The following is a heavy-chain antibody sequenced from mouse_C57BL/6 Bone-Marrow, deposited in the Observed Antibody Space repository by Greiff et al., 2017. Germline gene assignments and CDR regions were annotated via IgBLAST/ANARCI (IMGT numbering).Heavy chain of an antibody. CDR2: IYPRSGNT. CDR1: GYTFTSYG. J-gene: IGHJ1*03. V-gene: IGHV1-81*01. CDR3: AREGYYYGSRWYFDV. Sequence: QVQLQQSGAELARPGASVKLSCKASGYTFTSYGISWVKQRTGQGLEWIGEIYPRSGNTYYNEKFKGKATLTADKSSRTAYRELRSLTSEDSAVYFCAREGYYYGSRWYFDVWGTGTTVTVSS. D-gene: IGHD1-1*01.